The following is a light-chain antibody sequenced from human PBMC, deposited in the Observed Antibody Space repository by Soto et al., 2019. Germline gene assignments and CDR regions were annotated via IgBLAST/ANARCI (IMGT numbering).Light chain of an antibody. V-gene: IGLV4-69*01. Sequence: QPVLTQSPSASASLGASVKLTCTLSSGHSSYAIAWHQQQPEKGPRYLMKLNSDGSHSKGDGIPDRFSGSSSGAERYLTISSLQSEDEADYYCQTWGTGKVVFGGGNKLTVL. J-gene: IGLJ2*01. CDR1: SGHSSYA. CDR3: QTWGTGKVV. CDR2: LNSDGSH.